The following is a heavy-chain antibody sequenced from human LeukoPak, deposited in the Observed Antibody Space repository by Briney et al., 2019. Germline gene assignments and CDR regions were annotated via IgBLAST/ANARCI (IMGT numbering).Heavy chain of an antibody. CDR3: ARDVLRFFEWRKTNYGMDV. Sequence: SETLSLTCAVYGGSFSGYYWSWIRQPPGKGLEWIGEINHSGSTNYNPSLKSRVTISVDTSKNQFSLKLSSVTAADTAVYYCARDVLRFFEWRKTNYGMDVWGQGTTVTVSS. J-gene: IGHJ6*02. CDR1: GGSFSGYY. D-gene: IGHD3-3*01. V-gene: IGHV4-34*01. CDR2: INHSGST.